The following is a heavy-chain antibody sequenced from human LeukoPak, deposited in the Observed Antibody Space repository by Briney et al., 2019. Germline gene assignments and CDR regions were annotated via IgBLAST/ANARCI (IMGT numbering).Heavy chain of an antibody. CDR1: GFTFSSYS. D-gene: IGHD2-2*01. V-gene: IGHV3-21*01. Sequence: GGSLRLSCAASGFTFSSYSMNWVRQAPGKGLEWVSSISSSSSYIYYADSVKGRFTISRDNAKNSLYLQMNSLRAEDTAVYYCARDCSSTSCYHDAFDIWGQGTMVTVSS. J-gene: IGHJ3*02. CDR3: ARDCSSTSCYHDAFDI. CDR2: ISSSSSYI.